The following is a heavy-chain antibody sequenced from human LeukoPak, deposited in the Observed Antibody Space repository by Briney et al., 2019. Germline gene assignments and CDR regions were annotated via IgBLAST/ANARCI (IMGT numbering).Heavy chain of an antibody. J-gene: IGHJ4*02. Sequence: SQTLSLTCTVSGGSISSGSYYWSWIRQPAGKGLEWIGRIYTSGSTNYNPSLKSRVTISVDTSKNQFSLKLSSVTAADTAVYYCAGSSSLRDYWGQGTLVTVSS. CDR3: AGSSSLRDY. V-gene: IGHV4-61*02. CDR2: IYTSGST. CDR1: GGSISSGSYY. D-gene: IGHD6-6*01.